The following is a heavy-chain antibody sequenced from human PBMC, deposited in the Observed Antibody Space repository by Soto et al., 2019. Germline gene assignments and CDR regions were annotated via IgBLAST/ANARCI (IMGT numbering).Heavy chain of an antibody. Sequence: SQTLSLTCTVAGGSISSYYWSWIRQPPGKGLEWIGYIYYSGSTNYNPSLKSRVTISVDTSKNQFSLKLSSVTAADTAVYYCPTRAGTTFLGYYFDYWGQGTLVTVSS. J-gene: IGHJ4*02. CDR2: IYYSGST. CDR1: GGSISSYY. V-gene: IGHV4-59*01. D-gene: IGHD3-9*01. CDR3: PTRAGTTFLGYYFDY.